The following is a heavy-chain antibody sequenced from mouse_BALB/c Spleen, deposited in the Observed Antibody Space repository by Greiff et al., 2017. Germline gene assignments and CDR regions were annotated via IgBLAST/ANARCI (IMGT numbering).Heavy chain of an antibody. D-gene: IGHD2-1*01. V-gene: IGHV2-9-2*01. CDR2: IWTGGGT. Sequence: VQVVESGPGLVAPSQSLSITCTVSGFSLTSYDISWIRQPPGKGLEWLGVIWTGGGTNYNSAFMSRLSISKDNSKSQVFLKMNSLQTDDTAIYYCARRGNYVGAMDYWGQGTSVTVSS. CDR1: GFSLTSYD. CDR3: ARRGNYVGAMDY. J-gene: IGHJ4*01.